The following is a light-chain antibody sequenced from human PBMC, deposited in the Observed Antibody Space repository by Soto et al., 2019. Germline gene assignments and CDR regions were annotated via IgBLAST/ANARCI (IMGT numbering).Light chain of an antibody. V-gene: IGKV3-20*01. CDR1: QSVSSSY. CDR3: QLYGISPH. Sequence: DIVMTQSPATLSVSPVDRATLSCMASQSVSSSYLAWYQQKPGQAPRLLIYASSNRATGIPDRFSGSASGTDFTLTINRLEPEDFAVYYCQLYGISPHFGQGTRLEIK. CDR2: ASS. J-gene: IGKJ5*01.